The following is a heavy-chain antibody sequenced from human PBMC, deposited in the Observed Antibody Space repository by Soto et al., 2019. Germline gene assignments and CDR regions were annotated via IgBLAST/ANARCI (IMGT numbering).Heavy chain of an antibody. Sequence: GGSLRLACAAYGFTFSSYSMNWVRQAPGKGLEWVSSISTTSTYTHYADSLKGRFTISRDNAKKLLYLQMDSLRAEDTAVYYCARDDGLSSTNVKAFDIWGQGTKVTVSS. CDR3: ARDDGLSSTNVKAFDI. CDR1: GFTFSSYS. V-gene: IGHV3-21*01. D-gene: IGHD2-2*01. CDR2: ISTTSTYT. J-gene: IGHJ3*02.